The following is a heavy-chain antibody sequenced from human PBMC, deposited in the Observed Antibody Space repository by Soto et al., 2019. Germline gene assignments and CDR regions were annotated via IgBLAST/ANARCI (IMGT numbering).Heavy chain of an antibody. J-gene: IGHJ6*03. CDR2: ISAYNGNT. D-gene: IGHD2-2*01. Sequence: QVQLVQSGAEVKKPGASVKVSCKASGYTFTSYGISWVRQAPGQGLEWMGWISAYNGNTNYAQKLQGRVTMTTDTSTSTAYMELRSLRSDDTAVYYCARDWDIVVVPAAMVGRTPGGRRNYYYMDVWGKGTTVTVSS. V-gene: IGHV1-18*01. CDR3: ARDWDIVVVPAAMVGRTPGGRRNYYYMDV. CDR1: GYTFTSYG.